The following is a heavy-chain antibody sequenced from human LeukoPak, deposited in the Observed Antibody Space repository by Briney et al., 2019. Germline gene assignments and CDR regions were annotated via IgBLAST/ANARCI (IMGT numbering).Heavy chain of an antibody. J-gene: IGHJ4*02. V-gene: IGHV3-53*01. Sequence: GGSLRLSCAASGFTVSSNYMSWVRQAPGKGLEWVSVIYSGGSTYYSDSAKGLFTISRDNSKNTLYLQMNSLRAEDTAVYYCARDLLTRGDYWGQGTLVTVSS. CDR1: GFTVSSNY. CDR3: ARDLLTRGDY. D-gene: IGHD2-8*01. CDR2: IYSGGST.